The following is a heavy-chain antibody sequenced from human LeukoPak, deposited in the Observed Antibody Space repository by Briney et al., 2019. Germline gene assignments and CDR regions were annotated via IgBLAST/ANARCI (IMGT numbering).Heavy chain of an antibody. CDR3: ARFTLAEFIAAAGYFDY. CDR2: IKHSGST. V-gene: IGHV4-34*01. Sequence: SETLSLTCAVYGGSFSGYYWSWIRQPPGKGLEWIGEIKHSGSTNYNPSLKSRVTISVDTSKNQFSLKLSSVTAADTAVYYCARFTLAEFIAAAGYFDYWGQGTLVTVSS. J-gene: IGHJ4*02. D-gene: IGHD6-13*01. CDR1: GGSFSGYY.